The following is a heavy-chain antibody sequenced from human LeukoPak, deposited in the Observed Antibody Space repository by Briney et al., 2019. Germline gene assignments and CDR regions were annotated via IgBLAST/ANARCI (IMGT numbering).Heavy chain of an antibody. CDR1: GFTFSSYS. CDR2: ISSSSSTI. J-gene: IGHJ4*02. V-gene: IGHV3-48*01. Sequence: PGGSLRLSCAASGFTFSSYSMNWVRQAPGKGLEWVSYISSSSSTIYYADSVKGRFTISRDNAKNSLYLQMNSLRAEDTAVYYCAREKYHLVAGTLDYWGQGTPVTVSS. D-gene: IGHD6-19*01. CDR3: AREKYHLVAGTLDY.